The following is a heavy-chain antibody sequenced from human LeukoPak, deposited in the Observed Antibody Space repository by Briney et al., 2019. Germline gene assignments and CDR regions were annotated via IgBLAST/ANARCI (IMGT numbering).Heavy chain of an antibody. V-gene: IGHV3-23*01. CDR2: ITTSGG. Sequence: GGSLRLSCAASGFTFSSYSMTWVRQAPGKGLEWVSDITTSGGYYADSVKGRFTISRDTSKNTLYLKMNSLRAEDTAVYYCAKYCSGGSCYSGLYWGQGTLVTVSS. J-gene: IGHJ4*02. CDR1: GFTFSSYS. CDR3: AKYCSGGSCYSGLY. D-gene: IGHD2-15*01.